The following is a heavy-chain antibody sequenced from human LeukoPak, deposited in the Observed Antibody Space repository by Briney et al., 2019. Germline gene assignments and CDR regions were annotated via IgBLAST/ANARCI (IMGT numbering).Heavy chain of an antibody. Sequence: SETLSLTCTVSGGSISSGDYYWSWIRQPPGKGLEWIGYIYYSGSTYYNPSLKSRVTISVDTSKNQFSLKLSSVTAADTAVYYCARGAFWSGSTIDYWGQGTLVTVSS. CDR2: IYYSGST. CDR3: ARGAFWSGSTIDY. V-gene: IGHV4-30-4*08. CDR1: GGSISSGDYY. D-gene: IGHD3-3*01. J-gene: IGHJ4*02.